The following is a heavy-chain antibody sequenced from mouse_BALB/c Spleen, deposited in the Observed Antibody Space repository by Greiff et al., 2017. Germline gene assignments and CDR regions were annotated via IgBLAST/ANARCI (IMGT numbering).Heavy chain of an antibody. Sequence: QVQLNVSGPGILQPSQTLSLTCSFSGFSLSTSGMGVSWIRQPSGKGLEWLAHIYWDDDKRYNPSLKSRLTISKDTSSNQVFLKITSVDTADTATYYCARNYYDYAMDYWGQGTSVTVSS. V-gene: IGHV8-12*01. D-gene: IGHD1-1*01. CDR3: ARNYYDYAMDY. J-gene: IGHJ4*01. CDR1: GFSLSTSGMG. CDR2: IYWDDDK.